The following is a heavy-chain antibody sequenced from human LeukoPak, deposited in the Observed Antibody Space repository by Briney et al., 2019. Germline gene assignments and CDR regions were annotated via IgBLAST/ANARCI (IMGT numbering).Heavy chain of an antibody. Sequence: GGSLSLSCAAPGFTFSSYSMNWVRRAPGKGLEWVSSISSSSSSYIYYADSVKGRFTISRDNAKNSLYLQMNSLRAEDTAVYYCARPGIADYWGQGTLVTVSS. CDR2: ISSSSSSYI. CDR3: ARPGIADY. J-gene: IGHJ4*02. V-gene: IGHV3-21*01. D-gene: IGHD6-13*01. CDR1: GFTFSSYS.